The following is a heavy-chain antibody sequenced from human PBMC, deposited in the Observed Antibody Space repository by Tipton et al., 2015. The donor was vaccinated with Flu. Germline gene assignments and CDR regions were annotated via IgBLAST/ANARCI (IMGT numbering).Heavy chain of an antibody. CDR1: GGSISSSSYY. V-gene: IGHV4-39*07. CDR3: ARSSTIFGVVDAFDI. J-gene: IGHJ3*02. Sequence: TLSLTCTVSGGSISSSSYYWGWIRQPPGKGLEWIGSIYYSGSTNYNPSLKSRVTISVDTSKNQFSLKLSSVTAADTAVYYCARSSTIFGVVDAFDIWGQGTMVTVSS. D-gene: IGHD3-3*01. CDR2: IYYSGST.